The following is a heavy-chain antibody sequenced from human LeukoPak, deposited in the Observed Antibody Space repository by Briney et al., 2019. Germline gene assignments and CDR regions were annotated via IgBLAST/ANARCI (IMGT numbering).Heavy chain of an antibody. J-gene: IGHJ4*02. D-gene: IGHD4-17*01. V-gene: IGHV4-30-4*01. CDR1: GGSISSGDYY. Sequence: PSETLSLTCTVSGGSISSGDYYWSWIRQPPGQGLEWIGYIYYSGSTYYNPSLKSRVTISVDTSKNQFSLKLSSVTAADTAVYYCARGAYGDYVFDYWGQGTLVTVSS. CDR3: ARGAYGDYVFDY. CDR2: IYYSGST.